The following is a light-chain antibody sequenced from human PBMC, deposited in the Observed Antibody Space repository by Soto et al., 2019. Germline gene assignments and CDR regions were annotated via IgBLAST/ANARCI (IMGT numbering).Light chain of an antibody. CDR1: SSDVGAYRY. J-gene: IGLJ1*01. CDR2: DVN. V-gene: IGLV2-14*03. Sequence: QSALTQPASVSGSPGQSITISCTGTSSDVGAYRYVSWYQEHPGKAPKLIIYDVNNRPSGVSDRFSGSKSGNTASLTISGLQAEDEADYYCCSDTRIRTYVFGTGTKLTVL. CDR3: CSDTRIRTYV.